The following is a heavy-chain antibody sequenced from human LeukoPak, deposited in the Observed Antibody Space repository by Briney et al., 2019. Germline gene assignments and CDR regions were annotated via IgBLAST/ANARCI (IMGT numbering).Heavy chain of an antibody. J-gene: IGHJ3*02. V-gene: IGHV3-21*01. Sequence: KPGRSLSISCAASGFTFSSYSMNWVRQAPGKGLEWVSSNSSSSSYIYYADSVKGRITISRDNAQNSLYLQLKSQGAAVSAFYCCARRGTYCSSTSCYNRDVFDIWGQATMVTVSP. CDR3: ARRGTYCSSTSCYNRDVFDI. CDR2: NSSSSSYI. D-gene: IGHD2-2*02. CDR1: GFTFSSYS.